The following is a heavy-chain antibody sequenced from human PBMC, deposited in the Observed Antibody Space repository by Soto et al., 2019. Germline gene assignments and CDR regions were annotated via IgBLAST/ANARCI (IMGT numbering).Heavy chain of an antibody. CDR2: TIPMLGMA. CDR1: GDTFNFYT. V-gene: IGHV1-69*02. D-gene: IGHD3-10*01. Sequence: QVQLVQSGAEVKKPGSSVKVSCTASGDTFNFYTISWVRQAPGQGLEWMGRTIPMLGMADYPQKFQGRVTISADKSTSTVYMNLPRLRSEDTAVYYCATNYGSGSTAFDYSGQGTLVTVS. CDR3: ATNYGSGSTAFDY. J-gene: IGHJ4*02.